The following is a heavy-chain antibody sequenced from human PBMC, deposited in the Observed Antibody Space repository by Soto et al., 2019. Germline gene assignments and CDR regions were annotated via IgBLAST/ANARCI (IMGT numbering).Heavy chain of an antibody. CDR3: TTAILYDSRADWFDP. CDR2: IKSKTDGGTT. CDR1: GFTFSNAW. Sequence: EVQLVESGGGLVKPGGSLRLSCAASGFTFSNAWMNWVGQAPGKGLEWAGRIKSKTDGGTTDYAAPVKGGFTISRDDSKNTLYLQMNSLKTEDTAVYYCTTAILYDSRADWFDPWGQGTLVTVSS. D-gene: IGHD3-16*01. J-gene: IGHJ5*02. V-gene: IGHV3-15*07.